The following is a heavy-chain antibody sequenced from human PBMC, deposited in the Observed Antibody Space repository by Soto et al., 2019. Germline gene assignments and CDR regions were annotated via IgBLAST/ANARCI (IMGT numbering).Heavy chain of an antibody. J-gene: IGHJ6*02. CDR1: GFTFSGSA. Sequence: EVQLVESGGGLVQPGGSLKLSCAASGFTFSGSAMHWVRQASGKGLDWVGRIRSKANSYATAYAASVKGRFTISRDDSKTTAYSQMNLLSTVAVSEYDCMALRGGDSLGGTDVWCRGTTVTVSS. CDR2: IRSKANSYAT. D-gene: IGHD3-16*01. CDR3: MALRGGDSLGGTDV. V-gene: IGHV3-73*02.